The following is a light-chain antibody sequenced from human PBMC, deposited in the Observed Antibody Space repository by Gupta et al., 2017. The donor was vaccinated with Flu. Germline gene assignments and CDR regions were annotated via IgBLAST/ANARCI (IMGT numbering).Light chain of an antibody. CDR2: GAS. V-gene: IGKV3-20*01. Sequence: EIVLTQSPGTLSLSPGERATLSCRASQSVTSNYLAWYQQKPGQAPILLIYGASSRATGIPDRFSGSGSGTDFTLTISRLEPEDVAVYYCQQYGTSRNTFGQGTKLEIK. J-gene: IGKJ2*01. CDR3: QQYGTSRNT. CDR1: QSVTSNY.